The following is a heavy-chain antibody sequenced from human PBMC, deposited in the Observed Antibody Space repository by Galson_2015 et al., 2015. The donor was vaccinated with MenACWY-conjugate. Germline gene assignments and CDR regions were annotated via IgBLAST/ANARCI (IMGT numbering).Heavy chain of an antibody. CDR1: GFTLSSYS. V-gene: IGHV3-48*04. Sequence: SLRLSCAASGFTLSSYSINWVRQAPGKGLEWVSYIGTGGTTTYYADSVKGRFTISRDNAKNSLHLHTNSLRAEDTAVYYCARVEGGNWYSGMDVWGQGTTVTVSS. CDR3: ARVEGGNWYSGMDV. CDR2: IGTGGTTT. D-gene: IGHD2-21*02. J-gene: IGHJ6*02.